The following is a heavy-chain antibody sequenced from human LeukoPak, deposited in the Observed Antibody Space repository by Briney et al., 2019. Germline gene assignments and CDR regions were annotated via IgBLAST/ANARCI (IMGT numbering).Heavy chain of an antibody. J-gene: IGHJ3*02. V-gene: IGHV1-2*06. CDR1: GYTFTGYY. Sequence: ASVKVSCKASGYTFTGYYMHWVRQAPGQGLEWMGRINPNSGGTNYAQKFQGRVTMTRDTSISTAYMELSRLRSDDTAVYYCARAAIAAAATGAFDIWGQGTMVTVSS. CDR3: ARAAIAAAATGAFDI. D-gene: IGHD6-13*01. CDR2: INPNSGGT.